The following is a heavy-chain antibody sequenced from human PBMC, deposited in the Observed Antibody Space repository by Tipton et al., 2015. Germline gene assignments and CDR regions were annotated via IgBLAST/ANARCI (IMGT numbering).Heavy chain of an antibody. CDR3: ARHALYDYVWGSYRSPGYYYGMDV. Sequence: QLVQSRAEVKKPGESLKISCQGSGYSFSSYWIAWVRQMPGKGLEWMGVIYPGDSDTAYSPSFQGQVTISADKSISTAYLQLSSLKASDTAMYYCARHALYDYVWGSYRSPGYYYGMDVWGQGTTVTVSS. J-gene: IGHJ6*02. CDR1: GYSFSSYW. CDR2: IYPGDSDT. D-gene: IGHD3-16*02. V-gene: IGHV5-51*01.